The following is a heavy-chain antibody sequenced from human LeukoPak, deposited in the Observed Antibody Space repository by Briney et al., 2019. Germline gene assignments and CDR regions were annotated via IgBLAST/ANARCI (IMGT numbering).Heavy chain of an antibody. D-gene: IGHD6-13*01. CDR1: GGSISGSSYY. Sequence: SETLSLTCTVSGGSISGSSYYWGWIRQPPGKGLEWIGSIYYSGSTYYNPSLKSRVTISVDTSKNQFSLKLSSVTAADTAVYYCARQQAAAGNDLFDYWGQGTLVTVSS. CDR2: IYYSGST. J-gene: IGHJ4*02. V-gene: IGHV4-39*01. CDR3: ARQQAAAGNDLFDY.